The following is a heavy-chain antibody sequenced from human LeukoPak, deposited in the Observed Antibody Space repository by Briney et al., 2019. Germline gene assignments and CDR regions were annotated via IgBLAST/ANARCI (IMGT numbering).Heavy chain of an antibody. D-gene: IGHD2-8*01. CDR1: GYSISSGYY. V-gene: IGHV4-61*02. Sequence: SETLSLTCAVSGYSISSGYYWSWIRQPAGKGLEWIGRIYTSGSTNYNPSLKSRVTISVDTSKNQFSLKLSSVTAADTAVYYCAGVYYYYYYMDVWGKGTTVTVSS. J-gene: IGHJ6*03. CDR3: AGVYYYYYYMDV. CDR2: IYTSGST.